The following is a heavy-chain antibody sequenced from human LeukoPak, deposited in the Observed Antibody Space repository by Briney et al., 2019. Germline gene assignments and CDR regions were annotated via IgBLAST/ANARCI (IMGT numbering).Heavy chain of an antibody. CDR3: ARVMWGTTFYGMDV. Sequence: SVKVSCKASGYTFTSYAMNWVRQAPGQGLEWMGGIIPIFGTANYAQKFQGRVTITADESTSTAYMELSRLRSDDTAVYYCARVMWGTTFYGMDVWGQGATVTVSS. CDR1: GYTFTSYA. D-gene: IGHD2/OR15-2a*01. CDR2: IIPIFGTA. V-gene: IGHV1-69*13. J-gene: IGHJ6*02.